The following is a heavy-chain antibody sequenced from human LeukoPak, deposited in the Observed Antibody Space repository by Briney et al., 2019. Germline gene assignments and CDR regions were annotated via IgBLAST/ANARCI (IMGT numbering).Heavy chain of an antibody. Sequence: ASVKVSCKASGYTFTSYGISWVRQAPGQGLEWMGWISAYNGNTNYAQKLQGRVTMTTDTSTSTAYMELRSLRSDDTAVYYCARDGFNSGPSYYHDSSGYFDYWGQGTLVTVSS. J-gene: IGHJ4*02. CDR3: ARDGFNSGPSYYHDSSGYFDY. CDR1: GYTFTSYG. D-gene: IGHD3-22*01. V-gene: IGHV1-18*01. CDR2: ISAYNGNT.